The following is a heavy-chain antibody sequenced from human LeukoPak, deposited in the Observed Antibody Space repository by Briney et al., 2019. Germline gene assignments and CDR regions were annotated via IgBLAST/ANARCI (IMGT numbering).Heavy chain of an antibody. CDR3: AKTRGGSLHDGFDI. J-gene: IGHJ3*02. CDR1: GFTFNNYA. Sequence: GGSLRLSCEASGFTFNNYAMNWVRQAPGKGLEWVSSITGGGVTAYYADSVKGRFTMSRDNFKGTVYLQMSSLRVDDTAIYYCAKTRGGSLHDGFDIWGQGTMVAVSS. V-gene: IGHV3-23*01. CDR2: ITGGGVTA. D-gene: IGHD3-16*01.